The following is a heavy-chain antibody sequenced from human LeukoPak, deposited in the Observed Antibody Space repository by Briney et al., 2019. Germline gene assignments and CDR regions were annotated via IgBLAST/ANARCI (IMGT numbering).Heavy chain of an antibody. V-gene: IGHV1-18*01. D-gene: IGHD2-2*02. CDR3: ARDRLFGLPAAIRDWFDP. CDR2: ISAYNGNT. J-gene: IGHJ5*02. CDR1: GYTFTSYG. Sequence: ASVKVSCKASGYTFTSYGISWVRQAPGQGLEWMGWISAYNGNTNYAQKLQGRVTMTTDTSTSTAYMELRSLRSDDTAVYYCARDRLFGLPAAIRDWFDPWGQGTLVTVSS.